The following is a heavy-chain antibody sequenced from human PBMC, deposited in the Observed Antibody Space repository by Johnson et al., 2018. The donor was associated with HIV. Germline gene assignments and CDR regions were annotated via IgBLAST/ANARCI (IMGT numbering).Heavy chain of an antibody. J-gene: IGHJ3*02. Sequence: VQLVESGGGLVQPGRSLRLSCAASGFTVSSNYMSWVRQAPGKGLEWGSVIYSCGSTYSAHSAKGLFTISRDTSKNTLYLQMNSLRAEDTAVYYCARARDWNYGDIWGQGTMVTVSS. CDR1: GFTVSSNY. D-gene: IGHD1-7*01. CDR3: ARARDWNYGDI. CDR2: IYSCGST. V-gene: IGHV3-66*02.